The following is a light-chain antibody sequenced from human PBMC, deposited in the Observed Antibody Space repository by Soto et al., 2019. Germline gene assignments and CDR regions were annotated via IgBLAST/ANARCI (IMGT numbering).Light chain of an antibody. Sequence: DLELTPSPYSLSVSQGGMATINCKSSQSVLHSSNTKNYLAWYQQKPGQPPKLLIYWASTRESGVPSRFSGSGSGTDFTLIISSLQPDDFATYYCQQSYERTFGQVTKADIK. J-gene: IGKJ1*01. CDR1: QSVLHSSNTKNY. V-gene: IGKV4-1*01. CDR2: WAS. CDR3: QQSYERT.